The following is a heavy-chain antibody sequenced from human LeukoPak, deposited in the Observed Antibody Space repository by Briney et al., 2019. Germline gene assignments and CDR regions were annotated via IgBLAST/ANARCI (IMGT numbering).Heavy chain of an antibody. Sequence: SETLSLTCTVSGGSISSYYWSWIRQPPGKGLEWIGYIYYSGSTNYNPSLKSRVTVSVDTSKNQFSLKLSSVTAADTAVYYCARGARNYYDSSGYYPVFDYWGQGTLVTVSS. CDR2: IYYSGST. CDR1: GGSISSYY. J-gene: IGHJ4*02. D-gene: IGHD3-22*01. V-gene: IGHV4-59*12. CDR3: ARGARNYYDSSGYYPVFDY.